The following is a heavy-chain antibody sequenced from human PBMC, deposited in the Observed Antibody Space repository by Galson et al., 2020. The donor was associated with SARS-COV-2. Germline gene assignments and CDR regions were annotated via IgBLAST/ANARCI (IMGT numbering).Heavy chain of an antibody. D-gene: IGHD3-9*01. J-gene: IGHJ4*02. CDR3: AGGGFTYYDILTGYPALDY. Sequence: SETLSLTCAVYGGSFSGYYWSWIRQPPGKGLEWIGEINHSGSTNYNPSLKNRVTISVDTSKNQFSLKLSSVTAADTAVYYCAGGGFTYYDILTGYPALDYWGQGTLVTVSS. CDR2: INHSGST. CDR1: GGSFSGYY. V-gene: IGHV4-34*01.